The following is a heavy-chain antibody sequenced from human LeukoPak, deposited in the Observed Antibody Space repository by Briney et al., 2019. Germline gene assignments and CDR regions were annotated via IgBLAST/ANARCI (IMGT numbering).Heavy chain of an antibody. J-gene: IGHJ6*02. D-gene: IGHD4-11*01. CDR3: ARDRLQSPYYYYGMDV. CDR1: GGSISSYY. CDR2: IYYSGST. V-gene: IGHV4-59*01. Sequence: PSETLSLTCTVSGGSISSYYWSWIRQPPGKGLEWIGYIYYSGSTNYNPSLKSRVTISVDTSKNQFSLKLSSVTAADTAVYYCARDRLQSPYYYYGMDVWGQGTTVTVSS.